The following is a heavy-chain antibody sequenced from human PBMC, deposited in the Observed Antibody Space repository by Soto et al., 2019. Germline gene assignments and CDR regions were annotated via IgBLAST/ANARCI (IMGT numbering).Heavy chain of an antibody. CDR1: GFTFSSYA. D-gene: IGHD5-12*01. CDR2: ISYDGSNK. Sequence: GGSLRLSCAASGFTFSSYAMHWVRQAPGKGLEWVAVISYDGSNKYYADSVKGRFTISRDNSKNTLYLQMNSLRAEDTAVYYCARDRQRWLHQEVFDYWGQGTLVTVSS. V-gene: IGHV3-30-3*01. J-gene: IGHJ4*02. CDR3: ARDRQRWLHQEVFDY.